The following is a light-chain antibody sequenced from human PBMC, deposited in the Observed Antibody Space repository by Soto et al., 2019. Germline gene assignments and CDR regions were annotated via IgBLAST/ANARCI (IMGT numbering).Light chain of an antibody. CDR2: GAS. CDR3: QQYGTSPRT. CDR1: QSVISS. Sequence: EIVVTQSPALLSVSSGGRVTLSCRASQSVISSIAWYQLKPGQAPRLFIYGASSRATGIPDRFSGSGSGTDFTLTISRLEPEDFAVYICQQYGTSPRTFGQGTRLEIK. V-gene: IGKV3-20*01. J-gene: IGKJ5*01.